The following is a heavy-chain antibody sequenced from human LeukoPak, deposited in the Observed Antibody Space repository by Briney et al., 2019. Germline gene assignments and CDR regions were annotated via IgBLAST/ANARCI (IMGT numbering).Heavy chain of an antibody. CDR1: GFTFSSYS. Sequence: PGGSLRLSCAASGFTFSSYSMNWVRQAPGKGLEWVSSISSSSSYIYYADSVKGRFTISRDNAKNSLYLQMNSLRAEDTAVYYCAGGDYGDYMVFDYWGQGTLVTVSS. V-gene: IGHV3-21*04. J-gene: IGHJ4*02. CDR2: ISSSSSYI. D-gene: IGHD4-17*01. CDR3: AGGDYGDYMVFDY.